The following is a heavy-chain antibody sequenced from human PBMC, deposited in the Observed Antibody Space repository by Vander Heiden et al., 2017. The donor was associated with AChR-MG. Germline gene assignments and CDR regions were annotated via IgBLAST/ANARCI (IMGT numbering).Heavy chain of an antibody. V-gene: IGHV3-21*01. CDR1: AFPSSSYS. D-gene: IGHD2-15*01. Sequence: EVQLVESGGGLVKTGESLRLSCATSAFPSSSYSMIWVRQAPGKGLEWVSSIGTSIGYTYYADSVEGRFTISRDNAKDSLYLQMNSLRAEDTAVYYCARYAVAAASSYVDYWGQGTLLTVSS. J-gene: IGHJ4*02. CDR3: ARYAVAAASSYVDY. CDR2: IGTSIGYT.